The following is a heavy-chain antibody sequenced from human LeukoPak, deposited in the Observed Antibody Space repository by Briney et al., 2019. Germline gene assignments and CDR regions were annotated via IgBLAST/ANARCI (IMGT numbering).Heavy chain of an antibody. J-gene: IGHJ6*02. V-gene: IGHV1-18*01. CDR2: ISAYNGNT. CDR1: GYTFTSYG. Sequence: GASVKVSCKASGYTFTSYGISWVRQAPGQGLEWMGWISAYNGNTNYAQKLQGRVTMTTDTSTSTAYMELRSLRSDDTAVYYCARARLYCSGGSCYYYCGMDVWGQGTTVTVSS. D-gene: IGHD2-15*01. CDR3: ARARLYCSGGSCYYYCGMDV.